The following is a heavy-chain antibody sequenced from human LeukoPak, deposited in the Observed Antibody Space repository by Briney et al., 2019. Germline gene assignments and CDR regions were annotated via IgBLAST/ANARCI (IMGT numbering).Heavy chain of an antibody. CDR2: IKSKTDGGTT. J-gene: IGHJ4*02. V-gene: IGHV3-15*01. CDR1: GFTFSKAC. Sequence: GGSLRLSCAASGFTFSKACMSWVRQARENGLEWVGNIKSKTDGGTTDFAAPVKGRFSISRDDSKNTLFLQMNSLKAEDTAVYYCTTGTWIQLWVPEYWGQGTLVTVSS. D-gene: IGHD5-18*01. CDR3: TTGTWIQLWVPEY.